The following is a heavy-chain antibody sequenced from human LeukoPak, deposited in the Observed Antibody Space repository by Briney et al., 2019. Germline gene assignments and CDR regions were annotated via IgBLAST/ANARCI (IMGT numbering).Heavy chain of an antibody. Sequence: SETLSLTFAVSGYSISSGYYWGWIRQPPGKGLEWIGSIYHSGSTYYNPSLKSRVTISVDTSKNQFSLKLSSVTAADTAVYYCARTTIVGATIGAFDIWGQGTMVTVSS. V-gene: IGHV4-38-2*01. D-gene: IGHD1-26*01. CDR2: IYHSGST. J-gene: IGHJ3*02. CDR1: GYSISSGYY. CDR3: ARTTIVGATIGAFDI.